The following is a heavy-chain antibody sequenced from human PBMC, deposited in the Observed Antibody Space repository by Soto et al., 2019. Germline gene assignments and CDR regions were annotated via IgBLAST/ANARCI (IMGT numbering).Heavy chain of an antibody. V-gene: IGHV4-31*03. Sequence: NPSETLSLTCTVSGGSISSGGYYWSWIRQHPGKGLEWIGYIYYSGSTYYNPSLKSRVTISVDTSKNQFSLKLSSVTAADTAVYYCARFYMVRGVMGAFDIWGQGTMVTVSS. CDR2: IYYSGST. J-gene: IGHJ3*02. CDR3: ARFYMVRGVMGAFDI. D-gene: IGHD3-10*01. CDR1: GGSISSGGYY.